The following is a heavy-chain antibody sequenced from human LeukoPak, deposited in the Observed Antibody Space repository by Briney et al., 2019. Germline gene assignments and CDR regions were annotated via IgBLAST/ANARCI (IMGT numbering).Heavy chain of an antibody. CDR3: AKDSRNYGWSFDY. V-gene: IGHV3-30*18. Sequence: GGSLRLSCAASGFTFSSYGMHWVRQAPGKGLEWVAVISYDGSNKYYADSVKGRFTISRDNSKNTLYLQMNSLRAEDTAVYYCAKDSRNYGWSFDYWGQGTLVTVSS. D-gene: IGHD6-19*01. CDR2: ISYDGSNK. CDR1: GFTFSSYG. J-gene: IGHJ4*02.